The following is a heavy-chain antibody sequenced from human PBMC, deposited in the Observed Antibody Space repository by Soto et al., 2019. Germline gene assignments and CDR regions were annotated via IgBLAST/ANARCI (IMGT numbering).Heavy chain of an antibody. J-gene: IGHJ4*02. CDR3: ARAPTTVTTAYYFDY. D-gene: IGHD4-17*01. CDR1: GFTFSSYA. Sequence: QVQLVESGGGVVQPGRSLRLSCAASGFTFSSYAMHWVRQAPGKGLEWVAVISYDGSNKYYADSVKGRFTISRDNYKNTLYLQMNSLRAEDTAGYYCARAPTTVTTAYYFDYWGQGTLVTVSS. V-gene: IGHV3-30-3*01. CDR2: ISYDGSNK.